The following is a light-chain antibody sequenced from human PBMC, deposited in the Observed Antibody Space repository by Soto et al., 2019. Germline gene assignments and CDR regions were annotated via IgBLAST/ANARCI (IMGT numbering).Light chain of an antibody. CDR2: EDS. CDR1: ALPKKY. Sequence: SYELTQPPSVSVSPGQTARITCSGDALPKKYTYWFQQKSGQAPALVIYEDSKRPSWIPERFSGSSSGTMASLTISGAQVEDEADYYCYSTDSSGNLRVFGGGTKLTVL. J-gene: IGLJ3*02. V-gene: IGLV3-10*01. CDR3: YSTDSSGNLRV.